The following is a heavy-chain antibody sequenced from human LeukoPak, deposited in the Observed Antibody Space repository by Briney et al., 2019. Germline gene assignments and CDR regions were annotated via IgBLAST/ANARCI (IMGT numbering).Heavy chain of an antibody. CDR1: GFTFDDHG. CDR2: INWNGGST. J-gene: IGHJ4*02. D-gene: IGHD2-15*01. V-gene: IGHV3-20*04. Sequence: PGGSLRLSCAVSGFTFDDHGMSWVRQAPGKGLEWVSGINWNGGSTGYADSVKGRFTISRGNAKNSLYLQMNSLRAEDTALYYCARGSGGVVVTDFDYWGQGTLVTVSS. CDR3: ARGSGGVVVTDFDY.